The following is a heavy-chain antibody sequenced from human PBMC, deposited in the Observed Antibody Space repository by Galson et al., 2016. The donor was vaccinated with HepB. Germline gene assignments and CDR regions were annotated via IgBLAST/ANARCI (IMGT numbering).Heavy chain of an antibody. CDR1: GGSISSSSYY. V-gene: IGHV4-39*01. Sequence: SETLSLTCTVSGGSISSSSYYWGWIRQPPGKGLEWIGSIYYSGSTYYNPSLKSRVTISVDTSKNQFSRKLSSVTAADTAVYYCARHVGYYYSYWYFDLWGRGTLVTVSS. CDR2: IYYSGST. CDR3: ARHVGYYYSYWYFDL. D-gene: IGHD3-22*01. J-gene: IGHJ2*01.